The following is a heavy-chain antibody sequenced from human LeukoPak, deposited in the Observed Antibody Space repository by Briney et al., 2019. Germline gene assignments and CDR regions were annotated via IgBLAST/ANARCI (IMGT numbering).Heavy chain of an antibody. V-gene: IGHV3-7*01. J-gene: IGHJ5*02. CDR3: ARELVVVAATRWFDP. CDR1: GFTFSSYW. CDR2: IKQDGSEK. Sequence: GGSLRLSCAASGFTFSSYWMSWVRQAPGKGLEWVANIKQDGSEKYYVDSVKGRFTISRDNAKNSLYLQMNSLRAEDTAVYYCARELVVVAATRWFDPWGQGTLVTVSS. D-gene: IGHD2-15*01.